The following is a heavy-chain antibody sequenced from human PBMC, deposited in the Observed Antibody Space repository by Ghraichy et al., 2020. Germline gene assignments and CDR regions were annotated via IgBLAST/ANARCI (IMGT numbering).Heavy chain of an antibody. Sequence: SQTLSLTCTVSGGSISSYYWNWIRQPPGKGLEWIGYIYYTGSTNYNPSLKSRVTISIDTSKNQFSLKLTSVTAADTAVYYCARGDSMVRGIIVYEYWGQGTLVTVSS. CDR2: IYYTGST. CDR3: ARGDSMVRGIIVYEY. CDR1: GGSISSYY. V-gene: IGHV4-59*01. D-gene: IGHD3-10*01. J-gene: IGHJ4*02.